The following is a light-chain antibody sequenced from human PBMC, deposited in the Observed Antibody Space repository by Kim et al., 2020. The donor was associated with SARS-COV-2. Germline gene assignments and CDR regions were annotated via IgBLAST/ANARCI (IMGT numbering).Light chain of an antibody. CDR2: WAS. J-gene: IGKJ1*01. Sequence: ATVNCKSSQSVLYSSNNYNYLAWYQQKPGQPPKRLIYWASTRESGVPDRFSGSGSGTDFTLTISSLQAEDVAVYYCQQYYSNPWTFGQGTKVDIK. CDR3: QQYYSNPWT. CDR1: QSVLYSSNNYNY. V-gene: IGKV4-1*01.